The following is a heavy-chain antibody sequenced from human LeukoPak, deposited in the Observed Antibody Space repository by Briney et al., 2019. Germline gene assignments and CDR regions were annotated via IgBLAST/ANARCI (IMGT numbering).Heavy chain of an antibody. V-gene: IGHV1-69*04. J-gene: IGHJ4*02. CDR3: ATGASKTGTPVDY. Sequence: SVKVSCKASGGTFSSYAISWVRQAPGQGLEWMGRIIHILGIANYAQKFQGRVTITADKSTSTAYMELSSLRSEDTAVYYCATGASKTGTPVDYWGQGTLVTVSS. CDR1: GGTFSSYA. D-gene: IGHD1-1*01. CDR2: IIHILGIA.